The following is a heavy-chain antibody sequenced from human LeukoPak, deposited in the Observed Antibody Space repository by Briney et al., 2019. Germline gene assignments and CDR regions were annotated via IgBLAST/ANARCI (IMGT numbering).Heavy chain of an antibody. D-gene: IGHD3-22*01. Sequence: SETLSLTCTVSGGSISSYYWSWIRQPPGKGLEWIGYIYYSGSTNYNPSLKSRVTISVDTPKNQFSLKLSSVTAADTAVYYCARHHYYYDSSGYLDAFDIWGQGTMVTVSS. V-gene: IGHV4-59*08. CDR1: GGSISSYY. J-gene: IGHJ3*02. CDR3: ARHHYYYDSSGYLDAFDI. CDR2: IYYSGST.